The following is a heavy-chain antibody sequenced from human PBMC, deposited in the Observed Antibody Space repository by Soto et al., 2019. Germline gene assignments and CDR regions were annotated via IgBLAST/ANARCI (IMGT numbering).Heavy chain of an antibody. V-gene: IGHV3-33*01. CDR3: ARDPIGPGIFDY. J-gene: IGHJ4*02. D-gene: IGHD1-26*01. CDR2: IWYDGSNK. CDR1: GFTFSSYG. Sequence: SLRLSCVASGFTFSSYGMHWVRQAPGKGLEWVAVIWYDGSNKYYADSVKGRFTISRDNTKNTMYLQMNSLRAEDTAVYYCARDPIGPGIFDYWGQGTLVTVSS.